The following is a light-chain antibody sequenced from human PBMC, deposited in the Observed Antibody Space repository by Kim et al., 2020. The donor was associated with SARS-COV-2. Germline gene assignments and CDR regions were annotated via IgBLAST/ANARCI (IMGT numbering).Light chain of an antibody. CDR1: SSNIGSKD. CDR3: ASWDVSLHGWV. Sequence: GQRVSISCSGSSSNIGSKDVNWYQQLPGTAPKVLIHTNNQRPSGVPDRFSGSKSGTSASLAISGLRSEDEADYFCASWDVSLHGWVFGGGTQLTVL. V-gene: IGLV1-44*01. CDR2: TNN. J-gene: IGLJ3*02.